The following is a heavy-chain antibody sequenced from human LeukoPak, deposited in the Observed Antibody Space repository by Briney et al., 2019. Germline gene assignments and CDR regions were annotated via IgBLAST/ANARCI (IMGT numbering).Heavy chain of an antibody. CDR2: IFHSGST. CDR1: GGSISSYY. D-gene: IGHD6-19*01. J-gene: IGHJ4*02. V-gene: IGHV4-59*01. CDR3: AREVYSSGWYDYFDY. Sequence: PSETLSLTCTVSGGSISSYYWSWIRQPPGKGLEWIGYIFHSGSTNCNPSLKSRVTISVDTSKNQFSLKLNSVTAADTAVYYCAREVYSSGWYDYFDYWGQGALVTVSS.